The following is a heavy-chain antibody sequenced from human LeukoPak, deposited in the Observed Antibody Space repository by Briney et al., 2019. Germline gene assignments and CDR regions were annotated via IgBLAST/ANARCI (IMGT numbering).Heavy chain of an antibody. CDR2: IYGSGST. V-gene: IGHV4-59*08. CDR3: ARNVGRYSHDS. CDR1: GDSLSSHH. D-gene: IGHD6-19*01. Sequence: SETLSLTCTVSGDSLSSHHWSWIRQPPGKGLEWIGYIYGSGSTHYDPSLRSRVTISEDTSKNQFSLKLTSVTAADTAVYYCARNVGRYSHDSWGQGTLVTVSS. J-gene: IGHJ4*02.